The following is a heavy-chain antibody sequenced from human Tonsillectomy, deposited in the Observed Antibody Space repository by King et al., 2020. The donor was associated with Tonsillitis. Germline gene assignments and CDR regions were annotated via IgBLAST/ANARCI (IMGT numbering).Heavy chain of an antibody. V-gene: IGHV4-4*07. D-gene: IGHD3-10*01. CDR3: AREAGGTLWFGESYYFDY. J-gene: IGHJ4*02. CDR1: GGSISSYY. Sequence: QLQESGPGLVKPSETLSLTCTVSGGSISSYYWSWIRQPAGKGLERIGRIYTSGSTNYNPSLKSRVTMSVDTSKNTVSLKLSSVTAADTAVYYCAREAGGTLWFGESYYFDYWGQGPLVTVSS. CDR2: IYTSGST.